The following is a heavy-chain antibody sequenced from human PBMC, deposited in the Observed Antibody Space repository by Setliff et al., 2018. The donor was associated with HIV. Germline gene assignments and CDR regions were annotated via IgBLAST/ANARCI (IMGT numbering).Heavy chain of an antibody. CDR3: TKDSGDGYNYVAYYFDY. J-gene: IGHJ4*02. D-gene: IGHD5-12*01. CDR2: IGWNSGSI. V-gene: IGHV3-9*01. Sequence: GGSLRLSCAASGSTFDDYAVHWVRQAPGKGLEWVAGIGWNSGSIGYADSVKGRFTISRDNAKNSLYLQMNSLRAEDTALYYCTKDSGDGYNYVAYYFDYWGQGTLVTVSS. CDR1: GSTFDDYA.